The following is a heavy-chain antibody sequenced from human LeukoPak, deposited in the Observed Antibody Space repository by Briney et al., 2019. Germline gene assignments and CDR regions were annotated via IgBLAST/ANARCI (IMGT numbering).Heavy chain of an antibody. CDR3: AREGGYYYDSSGYTFDY. D-gene: IGHD3-22*01. CDR2: INPSGGST. J-gene: IGHJ4*02. Sequence: ASVKVSCKASGYTFTSYYMHWVRRAPGQGLEWMGIINPSGGSTSYAQKFQGRVTMTRDTSTSTVYMELSSLRSEDTAVYYCAREGGYYYDSSGYTFDYWGQGTLVTVSS. CDR1: GYTFTSYY. V-gene: IGHV1-46*01.